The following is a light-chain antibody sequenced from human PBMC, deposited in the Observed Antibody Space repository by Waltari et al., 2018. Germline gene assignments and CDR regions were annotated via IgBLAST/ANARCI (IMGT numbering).Light chain of an antibody. Sequence: EVVLTQSPDTLSLSPGERATLSCRASQSLTKRYLAWYQQKPGQAPRLLIYRASSRAPGIPNRFSGGGSWTDFTLTISRLGPEDFAVYYCQQYGSSILYTFGQGTKLEIK. V-gene: IGKV3-20*01. CDR3: QQYGSSILYT. CDR1: QSLTKRY. J-gene: IGKJ2*01. CDR2: RAS.